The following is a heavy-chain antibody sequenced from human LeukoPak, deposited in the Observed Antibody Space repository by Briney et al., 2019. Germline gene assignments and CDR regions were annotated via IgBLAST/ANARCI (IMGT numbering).Heavy chain of an antibody. V-gene: IGHV3-23*01. CDR3: AKALRRSGSYHYFDY. CDR1: GFTFSSYG. J-gene: IGHJ4*02. D-gene: IGHD1-26*01. Sequence: GGSLRLSCAASGFTFSSYGMSWVRQAPGKGLGWVSAISGSGGSTYYADSVKGRFTISRDNSKNTLYLQMNSLRAEDTAVYYCAKALRRSGSYHYFDYWGQGTLVTVSS. CDR2: ISGSGGST.